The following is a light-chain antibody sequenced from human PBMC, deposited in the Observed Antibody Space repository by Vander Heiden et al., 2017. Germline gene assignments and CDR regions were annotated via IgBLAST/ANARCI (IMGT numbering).Light chain of an antibody. Sequence: QMTQSPSSLPASVGDRVTITCRASLDIRSDLAWYQQRPGKAPKLLIYDATRLQSGVPSRFSGRGSGTDFTLTISSLHSEDFATYYCLQDYNYPFTFGPGTKVEIK. CDR1: LDIRSD. J-gene: IGKJ3*01. CDR2: DAT. CDR3: LQDYNYPFT. V-gene: IGKV1-6*02.